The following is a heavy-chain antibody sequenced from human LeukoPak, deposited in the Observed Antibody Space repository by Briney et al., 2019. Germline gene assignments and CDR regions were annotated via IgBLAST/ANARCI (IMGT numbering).Heavy chain of an antibody. CDR2: IYYSGST. V-gene: IGHV4-39*01. J-gene: IGHJ4*02. Sequence: SETLSLTCTVSGGSISSSSHYWGWIRQPPGKGLEWIGSIYYSGSTYYNPSLKSRVTISVDTSKNQFSLKLSSVTAADTAVYYCARGSYDYVWGRWLYFDYWGQGTLVTVSS. D-gene: IGHD3-16*01. CDR1: GGSISSSSHY. CDR3: ARGSYDYVWGRWLYFDY.